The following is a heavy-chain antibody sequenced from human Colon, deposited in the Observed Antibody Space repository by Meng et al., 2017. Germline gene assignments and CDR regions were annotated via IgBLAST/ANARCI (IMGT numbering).Heavy chain of an antibody. CDR2: IHHSGST. J-gene: IGHJ5*02. CDR3: ARDGGYDKNWFDP. V-gene: IGHV4-4*02. CDR1: GASISSSNW. Sequence: QVQLEESAPGLGKPSGTLSLPCAVSGASISSSNWWRWGRQPPGKGLEWIGEIHHSGSTNYNPSLKSRVTISVDKSKNQFSLKLSSVTAADTAVYYCARDGGYDKNWFDPWGQGTLVTVSS. D-gene: IGHD5-12*01.